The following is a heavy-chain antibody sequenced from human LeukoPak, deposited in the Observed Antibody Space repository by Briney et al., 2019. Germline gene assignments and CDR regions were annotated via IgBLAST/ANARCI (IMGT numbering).Heavy chain of an antibody. Sequence: SGGSLRLSCAASGFTFSSYGMHWVRQAPGKGLEWVAFIRYYGSNKYYADSVKGRFTNSRDNSKNTMHLQMNSLRVEDPAVYYCAKDPRGGIRYSSSSDPFDYWGQGTLVTVSS. D-gene: IGHD6-6*01. CDR1: GFTFSSYG. V-gene: IGHV3-30*02. J-gene: IGHJ4*02. CDR3: AKDPRGGIRYSSSSDPFDY. CDR2: IRYYGSNK.